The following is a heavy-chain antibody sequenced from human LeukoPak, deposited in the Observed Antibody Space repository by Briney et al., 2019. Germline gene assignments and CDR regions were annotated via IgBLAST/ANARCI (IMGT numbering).Heavy chain of an antibody. CDR1: GFTFSTYA. Sequence: GGSLRLSCAASGFTFSTYAMGWVRQAPGKGLEWVSAISGRDSSTYSADSVKGRFTISRDDSKNTLYMQMNGLRAEDTAVYYCARVGPPSVVTMTFDFWGQGILVAVSS. J-gene: IGHJ4*02. CDR2: ISGRDSST. CDR3: ARVGPPSVVTMTFDF. V-gene: IGHV3-23*01. D-gene: IGHD2-2*01.